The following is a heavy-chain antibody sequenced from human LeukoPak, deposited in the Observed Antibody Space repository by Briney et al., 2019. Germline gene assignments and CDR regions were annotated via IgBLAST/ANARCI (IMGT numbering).Heavy chain of an antibody. J-gene: IGHJ4*02. D-gene: IGHD3-3*01. CDR2: IRYDGSNK. CDR1: GFTFSSYG. Sequence: PGGSLRLSCAASGFTFSSYGMHWVRQAPGKGLEWVAFIRYDGSNKYYADSVKGRFTISRDNSKNTLYLQMNSLRAEDTAVYYCAKTSDFWSGYYKHWGQGTLVTVSS. V-gene: IGHV3-30*02. CDR3: AKTSDFWSGYYKH.